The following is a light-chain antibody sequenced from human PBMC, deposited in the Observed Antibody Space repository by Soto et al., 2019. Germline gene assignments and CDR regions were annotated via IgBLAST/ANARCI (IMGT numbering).Light chain of an antibody. V-gene: IGKV3-20*01. CDR1: QSVGSSN. J-gene: IGKJ4*02. Sequence: EVVLTQSPGTLSLSPGARDTLSCSASQSVGSSNLVWYQQKPGQAPRLLVSSASGRATGIPDRFSGSGSGTDFTLTISRLEPEDFAVYFCQHYGSSPRLTFGGGTNVELK. CDR2: SAS. CDR3: QHYGSSPRLT.